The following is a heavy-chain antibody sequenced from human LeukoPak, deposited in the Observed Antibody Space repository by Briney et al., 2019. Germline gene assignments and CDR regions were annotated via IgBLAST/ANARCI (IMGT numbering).Heavy chain of an antibody. CDR1: GGSISSYY. J-gene: IGHJ4*02. V-gene: IGHV4-59*01. CDR2: IYYSGST. CDR3: ARSVLRFLEWPFDY. Sequence: SETLSLTCTVSGGSISSYYWSWIRQPPGNGLEWIGYIYYSGSTNYNPSLKSRVTISVDTSKNQFSLKLSSVTAADTAVYYCARSVLRFLEWPFDYWGQGTLVTVSS. D-gene: IGHD3-3*01.